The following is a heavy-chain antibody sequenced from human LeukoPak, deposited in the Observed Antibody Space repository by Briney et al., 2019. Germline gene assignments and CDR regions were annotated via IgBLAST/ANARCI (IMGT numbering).Heavy chain of an antibody. D-gene: IGHD2/OR15-2a*01. J-gene: IGHJ4*02. CDR3: ARRADLYARTYFFES. CDR1: GFSLSTRGVG. V-gene: IGHV2-5*01. CDR2: IYWNDDE. Sequence: SGPTLVNPTQTLTLTCTFSGFSLSTRGVGVGWIRLPPGKALEWLALIYWNDDEHYSPSLRSRLTITKDASENQVVLTMTNMDPEDTATYYCARRADLYARTYFFESWGQGTLVTVSS.